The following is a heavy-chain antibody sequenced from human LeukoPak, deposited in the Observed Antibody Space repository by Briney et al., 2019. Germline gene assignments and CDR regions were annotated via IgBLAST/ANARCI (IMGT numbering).Heavy chain of an antibody. CDR2: IKQDGSEK. CDR1: GFTFSSYW. D-gene: IGHD3-16*02. Sequence: PGGSLRLSCAASGFTFSSYWMSWVRQAPGKGLEWVANIKQDGSEKYYVDSVKGRFTISRDNAKNSLYLQMNSLRAEDTAVYYCARDSIFPLRLGELSLFHFDCWGQGTLVTVSS. J-gene: IGHJ4*02. V-gene: IGHV3-7*01. CDR3: ARDSIFPLRLGELSLFHFDC.